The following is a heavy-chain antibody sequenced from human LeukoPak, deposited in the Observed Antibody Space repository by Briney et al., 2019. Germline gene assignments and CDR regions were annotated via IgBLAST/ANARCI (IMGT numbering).Heavy chain of an antibody. CDR1: GGSISSSGYY. Sequence: SETLSLTCTVSGGSISSSGYYWGWIRQPPGKGLEWIGSIYYSGSTYYNPSLKSRVTISLDTSKNQFSLKLSSVTAADTAVYYCARGPKTLYYYDSSGYRRGWFDPWGQGTLVTVSS. CDR2: IYYSGST. V-gene: IGHV4-39*07. J-gene: IGHJ5*02. CDR3: ARGPKTLYYYDSSGYRRGWFDP. D-gene: IGHD3-22*01.